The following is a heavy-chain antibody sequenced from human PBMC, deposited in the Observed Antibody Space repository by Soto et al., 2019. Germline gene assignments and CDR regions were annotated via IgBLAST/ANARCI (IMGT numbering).Heavy chain of an antibody. CDR1: GFIFSSYG. CDR2: IWYDGSNT. J-gene: IGHJ5*02. D-gene: IGHD6-19*01. Sequence: QVQLVESGGGVVQPGKSLSLSCAASGFIFSSYGMHWVRQAPGKGLEWVAGIWYDGSNTFYSDAVKGRFSISGDNSKRTVDLQMNSRRAEDTAVYYCSKSIGVAPGLLDPWCQGILVTVAA. CDR3: SKSIGVAPGLLDP. V-gene: IGHV3-33*06.